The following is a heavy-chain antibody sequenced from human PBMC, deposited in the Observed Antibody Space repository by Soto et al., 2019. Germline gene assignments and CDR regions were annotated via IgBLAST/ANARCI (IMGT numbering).Heavy chain of an antibody. CDR1: GGSISSYY. Sequence: QVQLQESGPGLVKPSETLSLTCTVSGGSISSYYWSWIRQPPGKGLEWIGHIYYSGSTNYNPSLKSRVTISVDTSKNQFSLKLSSVTAADTAVYYCARGHSSGWYFDFWGQGTLVTVSS. CDR3: ARGHSSGWYFDF. D-gene: IGHD6-19*01. V-gene: IGHV4-59*01. CDR2: IYYSGST. J-gene: IGHJ4*02.